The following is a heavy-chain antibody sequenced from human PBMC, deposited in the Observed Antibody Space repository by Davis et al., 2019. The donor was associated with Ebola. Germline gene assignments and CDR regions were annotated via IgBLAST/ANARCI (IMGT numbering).Heavy chain of an antibody. CDR2: IYHSGST. V-gene: IGHV4-30-2*01. J-gene: IGHJ4*02. CDR1: GGSISSGGYS. D-gene: IGHD6-6*01. CDR3: ARVVDSSSPIN. Sequence: PSETLSLTCAVSGGSISSGGYSWSWIRQPPGKGLEWIGYIYHSGSTYYNPSLKSRVTISVDRSKNQFSLKLSSVTAADTAVYYCARVVDSSSPINWGQGTLVTVSS.